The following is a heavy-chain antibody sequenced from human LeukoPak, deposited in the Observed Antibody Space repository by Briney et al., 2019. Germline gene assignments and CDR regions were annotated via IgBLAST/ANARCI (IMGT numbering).Heavy chain of an antibody. J-gene: IGHJ4*02. CDR1: GGSISSYY. CDR3: ARGPGSPSGDNYGRPLDY. CDR2: IYYSGNT. V-gene: IGHV4-59*01. Sequence: PSETLSLTCTVSGGSISSYYWSWIRQTPGKGLEYVGYIYYSGNTNYNTSLNSRVTISVDTSKHQFSLKLSSVTAADTAVYYCARGPGSPSGDNYGRPLDYWGQGTLVTVSS. D-gene: IGHD5-18*01.